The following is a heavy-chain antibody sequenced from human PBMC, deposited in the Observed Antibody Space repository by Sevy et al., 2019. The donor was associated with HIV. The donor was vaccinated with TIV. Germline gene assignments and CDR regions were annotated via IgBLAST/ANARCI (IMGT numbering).Heavy chain of an antibody. CDR2: FDPEDGET. CDR3: ATTKDYYDSSGSPFDY. V-gene: IGHV1-24*01. J-gene: IGHJ4*02. CDR1: GYTLSELS. Sequence: ASVKVSCKVSGYTLSELSMHWVRLAPGKGLEWMGSFDPEDGETTYAQKFQGRVTMTEDTSNDTAYMELSSLRSEDTAVYYCATTKDYYDSSGSPFDYWGQGTLVTVSS. D-gene: IGHD3-22*01.